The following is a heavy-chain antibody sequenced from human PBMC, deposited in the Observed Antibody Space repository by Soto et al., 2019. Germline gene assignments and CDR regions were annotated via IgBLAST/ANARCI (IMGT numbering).Heavy chain of an antibody. J-gene: IGHJ4*02. Sequence: GGSLRLSCAASGFIFTRYSMNWVRQAPGKGLEWVSSISSTTNYIYYGDSMKGRFTISRDNAKNSLYLEMYSLRAEDTAVYYCARESEDLTSNFDYWGQGTLVPVSS. CDR2: ISSTTNYI. V-gene: IGHV3-21*06. CDR1: GFIFTRYS. CDR3: ARESEDLTSNFDY.